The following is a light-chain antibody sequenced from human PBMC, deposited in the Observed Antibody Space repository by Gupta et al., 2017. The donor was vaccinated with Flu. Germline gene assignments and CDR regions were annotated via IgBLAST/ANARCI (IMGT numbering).Light chain of an antibody. CDR2: KAS. V-gene: IGKV1-5*03. CDR3: QQDHSFSWT. Sequence: AAIVDRRTITCRASKNISSWLAWYQQKPGKAPKLLIYKASSLESGVPSRFSGSGSGTEFTLTISSLQPDDVATYYCQQDHSFSWTFGRGTKVEIK. CDR1: KNISSW. J-gene: IGKJ1*01.